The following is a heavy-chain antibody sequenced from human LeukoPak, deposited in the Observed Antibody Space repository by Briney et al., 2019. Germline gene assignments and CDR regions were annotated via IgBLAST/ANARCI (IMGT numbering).Heavy chain of an antibody. Sequence: GGSLRLSCAASGFTFSDYYMSWIRQAPGKGLEWVSYISSSGSTIYYADSVKGRFTISRDNAKNSLYLQMNSLRAEDTAVYYCARDTDRQPPVRGNFDYWGQGTLVTVSS. D-gene: IGHD3-10*01. CDR2: ISSSGSTI. V-gene: IGHV3-11*01. CDR1: GFTFSDYY. CDR3: ARDTDRQPPVRGNFDY. J-gene: IGHJ4*02.